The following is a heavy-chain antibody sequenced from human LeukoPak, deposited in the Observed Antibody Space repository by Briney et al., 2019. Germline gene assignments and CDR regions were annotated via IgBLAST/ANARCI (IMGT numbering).Heavy chain of an antibody. CDR2: INHSGST. Sequence: SETLSLPCAVYGGSFSGYYWSWIRQPPGKGLEWIGEINHSGSTNYNPSLKSRVTISVDTSKNQFSLKLSSVTAADTAVYYCARAPLLLWFGVFLFGGSNPWGQGTLVTPSS. J-gene: IGHJ4*03. CDR1: GGSFSGYY. D-gene: IGHD3-10*01. V-gene: IGHV4-34*01. CDR3: ARAPLLLWFGVFLFGGSNP.